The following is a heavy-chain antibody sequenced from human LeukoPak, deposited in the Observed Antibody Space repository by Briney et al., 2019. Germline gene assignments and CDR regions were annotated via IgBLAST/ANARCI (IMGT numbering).Heavy chain of an antibody. CDR2: IKQDGSEK. D-gene: IGHD5-12*01. CDR3: VGGVCWLPDI. J-gene: IGHJ4*02. V-gene: IGHV3-7*04. CDR1: GFTFSNYW. Sequence: GGSLRLSCAASGFTFSNYWMNWVRQAPGKGLEWVAIIKQDGSEKYYVDSAKGRFTISRDNAKNSLSLQMNSLRAEDTAVYYCVGGVCWLPDIWGQGTLLTVSS.